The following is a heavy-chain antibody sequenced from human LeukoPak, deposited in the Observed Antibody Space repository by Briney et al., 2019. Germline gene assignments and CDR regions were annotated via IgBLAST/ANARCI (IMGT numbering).Heavy chain of an antibody. Sequence: GGSLRLSCAASGFTFSSYAMSWVRQAPGKGLEWVSAISGDGGSTYYADSVKGRFTISRDNSKNSLYLQMNSLRTEDTALYYCAKGYIAARRSLYFDYWGQGTLVTVSS. J-gene: IGHJ4*02. CDR3: AKGYIAARRSLYFDY. CDR2: ISGDGGST. CDR1: GFTFSSYA. D-gene: IGHD6-6*01. V-gene: IGHV3-43*02.